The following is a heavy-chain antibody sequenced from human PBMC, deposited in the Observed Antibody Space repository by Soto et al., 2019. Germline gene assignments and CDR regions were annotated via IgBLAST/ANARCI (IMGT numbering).Heavy chain of an antibody. CDR2: INHSGST. D-gene: IGHD6-19*01. V-gene: IGHV4-34*01. Sequence: LSLTCAVCGGSFSGYYWSWIGQPPGKGLEWIGEINHSGSTNYNPSLKSRVTISVDTSKNQFSLKLSSVTAADTAVYYCARGFIAVAGDYYYYYYMDVWGKGTTVTVSS. CDR3: ARGFIAVAGDYYYYYYMDV. CDR1: GGSFSGYY. J-gene: IGHJ6*03.